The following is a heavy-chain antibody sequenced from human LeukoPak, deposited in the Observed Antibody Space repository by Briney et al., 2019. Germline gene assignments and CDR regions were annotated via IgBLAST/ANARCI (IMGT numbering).Heavy chain of an antibody. D-gene: IGHD3-16*01. CDR1: VFTVSSNY. Sequence: GGSLRLSCAASVFTVSSNYMNSVRRAPRKRLEWVSSISSSSSYIYYADSVKGRFTISRDNANNSLYLQMNSLRAEDTTVYYCARGDSGGMDYWGQGTLVTV. CDR3: ARGDSGGMDY. J-gene: IGHJ4*02. CDR2: ISSSSSYI. V-gene: IGHV3-21*01.